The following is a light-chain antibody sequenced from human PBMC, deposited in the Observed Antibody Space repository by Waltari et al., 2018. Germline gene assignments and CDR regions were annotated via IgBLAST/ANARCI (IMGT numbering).Light chain of an antibody. CDR2: HAS. CDR3: QQSGTFPPT. J-gene: IGKJ1*01. CDR1: QDIRTW. V-gene: IGKV1-12*01. Sequence: DIRMTQSPSSVSASVGDRVTITCRASQDIRTWLAWYQQKPGKAPRLLIYHASGLQSGVPSRFSGSGSETDFTLTISSLQPEDCATYSCQQSGTFPPTFGPGTKVEI.